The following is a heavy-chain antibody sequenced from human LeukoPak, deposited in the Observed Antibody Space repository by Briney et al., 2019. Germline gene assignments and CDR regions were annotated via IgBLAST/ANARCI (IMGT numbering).Heavy chain of an antibody. CDR2: IAVGSGNT. Sequence: SAKVSCKASGFTFNSSATQWVRQARRQRPEWIGWIAVGSGNTNYAQKFQERVTITRDMFTNTVHLELSGLRSEDTAVYYCAADLIAVTGSWYWGQGTLVSVSS. CDR1: GFTFNSSA. J-gene: IGHJ4*02. D-gene: IGHD6-19*01. CDR3: AADLIAVTGSWY. V-gene: IGHV1-58*02.